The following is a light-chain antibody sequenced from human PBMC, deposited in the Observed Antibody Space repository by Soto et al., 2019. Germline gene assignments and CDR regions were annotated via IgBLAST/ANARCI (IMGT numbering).Light chain of an antibody. J-gene: IGLJ1*01. CDR3: SSYTSSITLNV. V-gene: IGLV2-14*01. CDR1: SSDVGGYNY. Sequence: QSALTQPASVSGSPGQSITISCTGTSSDVGGYNYVSWHQQHPGKAPKLMIYDVSNRPSGVSNRFSGSKSGNTASLTISGLQAEDEADYYCSSYTSSITLNVFGTGTKVTVL. CDR2: DVS.